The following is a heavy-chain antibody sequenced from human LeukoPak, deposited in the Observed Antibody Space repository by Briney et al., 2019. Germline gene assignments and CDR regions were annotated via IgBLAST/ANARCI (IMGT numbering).Heavy chain of an antibody. CDR3: ARVTGSGYYDFWSGYYLDY. CDR1: GYSFTSYW. CDR2: IYPGDSDT. Sequence: GESLKISCKGSGYSFTSYWIGWVRQMPGKGLEWMGIIYPGDSDTRYSPSFQGQVPISADKSISTAYLQWSSLKASDTAMYYCARVTGSGYYDFWSGYYLDYWGQGTLVTVSS. D-gene: IGHD3-3*01. J-gene: IGHJ4*02. V-gene: IGHV5-51*01.